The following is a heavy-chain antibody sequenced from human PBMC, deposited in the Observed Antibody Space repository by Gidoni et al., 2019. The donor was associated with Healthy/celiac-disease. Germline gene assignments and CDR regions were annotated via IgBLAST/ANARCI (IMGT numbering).Heavy chain of an antibody. V-gene: IGHV1-58*01. J-gene: IGHJ4*02. CDR3: ALYSSGWYEGYFDY. Sequence: QMQLVQSGPEVKKPGTSVKVSCKASGFTFTSSAVQWVRQARGQRLEWIGWIVVGSGNTNYAQKFQERVTITRDMSTSTAYMELSSLRSEDTAVYYCALYSSGWYEGYFDYWGQGTLVTVSS. CDR2: IVVGSGNT. CDR1: GFTFTSSA. D-gene: IGHD6-19*01.